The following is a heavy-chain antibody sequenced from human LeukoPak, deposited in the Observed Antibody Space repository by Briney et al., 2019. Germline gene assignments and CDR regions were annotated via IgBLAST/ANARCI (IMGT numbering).Heavy chain of an antibody. CDR3: ARLYDSSSWYYHYYGMDV. J-gene: IGHJ6*02. CDR2: ISAYNGNT. D-gene: IGHD6-13*01. Sequence: ASVKVSCKASGYTFTSYGISWVRQAPGQGLEWMGWISAYNGNTNYAQKLQGRVTMTTGTSTSTAYMELRSLRSDDTAVYYCARLYDSSSWYYHYYGMDVWGQGTTVTVSS. V-gene: IGHV1-18*01. CDR1: GYTFTSYG.